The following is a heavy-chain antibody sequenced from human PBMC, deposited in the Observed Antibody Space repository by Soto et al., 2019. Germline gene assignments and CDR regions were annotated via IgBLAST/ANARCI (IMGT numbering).Heavy chain of an antibody. V-gene: IGHV5-51*03. CDR2: IYPGDSDT. CDR3: ARLEATRTTWFTGPYILVDP. J-gene: IGHJ5*02. Sequence: EVQLVQSGAEVKKPGESLKISCKGSGYDFNSHWIGWVRQMPGQGLEWMGIIYPGDSDTRYNPSFQGRVTISADKSSRTAYLQWSTLAAPGTAIYYCARLEATRTTWFTGPYILVDPWGEGPRVTAAS. CDR1: GYDFNSHW. D-gene: IGHD6-13*01.